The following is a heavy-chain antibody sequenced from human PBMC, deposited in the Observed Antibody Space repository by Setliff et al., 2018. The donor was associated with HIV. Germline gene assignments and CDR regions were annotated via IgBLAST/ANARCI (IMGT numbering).Heavy chain of an antibody. CDR2: INAGNGNT. CDR1: GYTFTSYA. CDR3: ARIWVGWLQLGDAFDI. Sequence: GASVKVSCKASGYTFTSYAMHWVRQAPGQGLEWMGWINAGNGNTKYSQKFQGRVTITRDTSASTAYMELSSLRSEDTAVYYCARIWVGWLQLGDAFDIWGQGTMVTVSS. V-gene: IGHV1-3*01. D-gene: IGHD5-12*01. J-gene: IGHJ3*02.